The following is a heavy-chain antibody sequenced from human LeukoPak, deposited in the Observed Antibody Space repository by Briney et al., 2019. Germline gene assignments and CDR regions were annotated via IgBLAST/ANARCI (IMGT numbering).Heavy chain of an antibody. J-gene: IGHJ5*02. CDR2: IRYDGSNK. D-gene: IGHD3-10*01. V-gene: IGHV3-30*02. Sequence: PGGSLRLSCAASGFTFSSYGMHWVRQAPGKGLEWVVFIRYDGSNKYYADSVKGRFTISRDNSKNTLYLQMNSLRAEDTALYYCARESSYYGSGSGPNWFDPWGQGTLVTVSS. CDR3: ARESSYYGSGSGPNWFDP. CDR1: GFTFSSYG.